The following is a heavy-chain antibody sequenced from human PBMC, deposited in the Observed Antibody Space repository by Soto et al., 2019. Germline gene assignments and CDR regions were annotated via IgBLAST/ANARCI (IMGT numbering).Heavy chain of an antibody. J-gene: IGHJ5*02. Sequence: EAQLVQSGGGLVQPGGSLQLSCAASGFTFGGSPVHWVRQASGKGLGWVGRIRSDSASSAIAYAASVRGRFTLSRDDSKNTAYLQVNSLEVEDTARYYCVLEGCRRTGGYSLDLWGQGTLVNVSS. V-gene: IGHV3-73*01. CDR2: IRSDSASSAI. CDR3: VLEGCRRTGGYSLDL. CDR1: GFTFGGSP. D-gene: IGHD2-2*01.